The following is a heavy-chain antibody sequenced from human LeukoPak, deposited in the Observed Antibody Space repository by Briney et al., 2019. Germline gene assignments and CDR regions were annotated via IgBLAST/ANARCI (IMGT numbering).Heavy chain of an antibody. D-gene: IGHD3-10*01. V-gene: IGHV3-30*02. CDR1: GFTFSTYG. Sequence: GGSLRLSCAASGFTFSTYGMHWVRQAPGKGLEWVAFIRYDGTNKYYADSVKGRFTISRDNSKNTLYLQMSSLRGEDTAVYYCARGNYGSANYWGQGTLVTVSS. CDR3: ARGNYGSANY. CDR2: IRYDGTNK. J-gene: IGHJ4*02.